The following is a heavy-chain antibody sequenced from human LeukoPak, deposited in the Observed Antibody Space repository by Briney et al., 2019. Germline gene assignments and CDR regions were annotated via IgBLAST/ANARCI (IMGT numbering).Heavy chain of an antibody. D-gene: IGHD3-10*01. V-gene: IGHV3-48*01. CDR1: GFIFSSYS. J-gene: IGHJ4*02. CDR2: ISSSSSTI. Sequence: GGSLRLSCAASGFIFSSYSMNWVRQAPGKGLEWVSYISSSSSTIYYADSVKGRFTISRDNAKNSLYLQMNSLRAEDTAVYYCARAQYSYGSGSYERDYWGQGTLVTVSS. CDR3: ARAQYSYGSGSYERDY.